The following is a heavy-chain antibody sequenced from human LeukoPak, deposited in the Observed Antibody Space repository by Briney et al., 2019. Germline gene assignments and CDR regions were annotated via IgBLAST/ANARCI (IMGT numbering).Heavy chain of an antibody. CDR2: INWNGGST. V-gene: IGHV3-20*04. Sequence: GGSLILSCAASGFTFDDYGMSWVRQAPRKGLEWVSGINWNGGSTGYADSVKGRFTISRDNAKNSLYLQMNSLRAEDTALYYCARDVVVVVAATPDYYYYMDVWGEGTTVTVSS. CDR3: ARDVVVVVAATPDYYYYMDV. J-gene: IGHJ6*03. D-gene: IGHD2-15*01. CDR1: GFTFDDYG.